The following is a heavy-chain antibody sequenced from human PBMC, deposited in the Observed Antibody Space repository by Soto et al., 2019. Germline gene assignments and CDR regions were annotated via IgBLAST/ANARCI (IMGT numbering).Heavy chain of an antibody. CDR1: GYTFINYY. Sequence: ASLKVSCKASGYTFINYYIHWMRQVPGQGPGWMGIINPLSGNTTYAQQFQGRVVMTRDTSTNTVYMELSSLRSDDTAIYYCTREGSAPYYYYGMDAWGQGTTVTVSS. J-gene: IGHJ6*02. CDR2: INPLSGNT. V-gene: IGHV1-46*01. D-gene: IGHD3-10*01. CDR3: TREGSAPYYYYGMDA.